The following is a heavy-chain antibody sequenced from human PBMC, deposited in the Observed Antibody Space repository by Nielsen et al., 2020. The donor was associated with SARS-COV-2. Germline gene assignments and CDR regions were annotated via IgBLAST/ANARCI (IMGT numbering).Heavy chain of an antibody. CDR2: IYSDGTT. J-gene: IGHJ3*01. D-gene: IGHD2-21*02. CDR3: AKGDRYCGGDCYADAFVF. Sequence: GESLKISCEVSRFGLTTYTINWVRQAPGKGLEWVSVIYSDGTTDYADSVKGRLTISRDNFKNTLYLQMNSLRAEDTALYYCAKGDRYCGGDCYADAFVFWGQGTMVTV. CDR1: RFGLTTYT. V-gene: IGHV3-53*01.